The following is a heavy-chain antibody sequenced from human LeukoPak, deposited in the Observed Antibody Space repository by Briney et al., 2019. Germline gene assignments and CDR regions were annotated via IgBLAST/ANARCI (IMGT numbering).Heavy chain of an antibody. V-gene: IGHV4-30-2*01. CDR1: GGSISSGGYS. CDR3: ASTNDFGDYMGA. Sequence: SQTLSLTCAVSGGSISSGGYSWGWLRQPGGKGLEWIGYMYHGGSTYYNPSLQNRVTISVDRSTNHFSLKLISVTAADTAVYYCASTNDFGDYMGAWGQGTLVTVSS. CDR2: MYHGGST. J-gene: IGHJ5*02. D-gene: IGHD4-17*01.